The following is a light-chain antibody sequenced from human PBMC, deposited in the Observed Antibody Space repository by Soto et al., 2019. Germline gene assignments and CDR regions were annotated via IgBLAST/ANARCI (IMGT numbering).Light chain of an antibody. CDR1: QYIGSN. CDR3: QQYNNWIT. V-gene: IGKV3-15*01. J-gene: IGKJ5*01. Sequence: EIVSTQSPSTQSVSPGARSTPACRDSQYIGSNLARYQQKPGQAPRLLIYGASTRATGIPARFSGSGSGTEFTLTISSLQSEDFAVYYCQQYNNWITFGQGTRLEIK. CDR2: GAS.